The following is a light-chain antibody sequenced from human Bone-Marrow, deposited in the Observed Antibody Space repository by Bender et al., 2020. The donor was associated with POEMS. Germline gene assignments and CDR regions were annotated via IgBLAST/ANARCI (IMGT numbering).Light chain of an antibody. J-gene: IGLJ2*01. V-gene: IGLV2-14*03. CDR3: SSYTSSSTLV. CDR2: DVS. Sequence: QSALTQPASVSGSPGQSITISCTGTSSDVGGYEFVSWYQQHAGKAPKLIIYDVSNRPSGVSNRFSGSKSGNTASLTISGLQAEDEADYYCSSYTSSSTLVFGGGTKLTVL. CDR1: SSDVGGYEF.